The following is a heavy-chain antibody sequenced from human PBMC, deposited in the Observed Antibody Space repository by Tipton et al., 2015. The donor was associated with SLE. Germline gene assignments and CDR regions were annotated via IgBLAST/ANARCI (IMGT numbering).Heavy chain of an antibody. V-gene: IGHV4-59*01. CDR1: GGSISSYY. CDR2: IYYSGST. J-gene: IGHJ3*02. D-gene: IGHD3-3*01. CDR3: ARATYYDFWSGYYPDAFDI. Sequence: LSLTCTVSGGSISSYYWSWIRQPPGKGLEWIGYIYYSGSTNYNPSLKSRVTISVDTSKNQFSLKLSSVTAADTAVYYCARATYYDFWSGYYPDAFDIWGQGTMVTVSS.